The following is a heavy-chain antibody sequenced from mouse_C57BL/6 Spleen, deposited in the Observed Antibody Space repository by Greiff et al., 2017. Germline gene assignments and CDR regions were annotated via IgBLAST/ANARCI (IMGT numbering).Heavy chain of an antibody. Sequence: QVQLQQSGAELAKPGASVKLSCKASGYTFTSYWMHWVQQRPGQGLEWIGYITPSSGYTKYNPKFKDKATLTADKSSSTAYMQLSSLTYEDSAVYYCARGFYYYAMDYWGQGTSVTVSS. CDR1: GYTFTSYW. V-gene: IGHV1-7*01. CDR3: ARGFYYYAMDY. J-gene: IGHJ4*01. CDR2: ITPSSGYT.